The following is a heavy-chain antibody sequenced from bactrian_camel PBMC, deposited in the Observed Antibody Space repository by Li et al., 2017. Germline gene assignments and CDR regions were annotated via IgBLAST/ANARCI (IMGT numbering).Heavy chain of an antibody. Sequence: HVQLVESGGGSVQAGGSLRLACVASQRTYNTYRMGWFRQAPGKERESLAHLYTHDGRTSYADSVKGRFTISQDKSKNTVYLEMNSLKPEDTAMYYCAGRSGASCYEFFLRAKEGSNVVDWGQGTQVTVS. V-gene: IGHV3S63*01. CDR1: QRTYNTYR. CDR3: AGRSGASCYEFFLRAKEGSNVVD. CDR2: LYTHDGRT. J-gene: IGHJ4*01. D-gene: IGHD2*01.